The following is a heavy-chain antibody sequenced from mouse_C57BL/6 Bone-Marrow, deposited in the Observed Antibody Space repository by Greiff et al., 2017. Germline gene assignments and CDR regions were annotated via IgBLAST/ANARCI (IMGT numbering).Heavy chain of an antibody. J-gene: IGHJ3*01. D-gene: IGHD2-4*01. CDR2: INPGSGGT. Sequence: QVQLQQSGAELVRPGTSVKVSCKASGYAFTNYSIEWVKQRPGQGLEWIGVINPGSGGTNYNEKFKGKATLTADKSSSTAYMQLSSLTSEDSAVYFCAHSYYDYDAWFAYWGQGTLVTVSA. V-gene: IGHV1-54*01. CDR3: AHSYYDYDAWFAY. CDR1: GYAFTNYS.